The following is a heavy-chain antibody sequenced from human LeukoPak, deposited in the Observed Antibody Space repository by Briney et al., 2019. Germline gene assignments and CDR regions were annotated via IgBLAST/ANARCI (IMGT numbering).Heavy chain of an antibody. CDR3: ATRKDYYDRGTWLAYYFDY. CDR1: GYTLTELS. Sequence: ASVKVSCKVSGYTLTELSMHWARQAPGKGLEWMGGFDPGDGETIYAQKFQGRVTMTEDTSTDTAYMELSSLRSEDTAVYYCATRKDYYDRGTWLAYYFDYWGQGTLVTVSS. J-gene: IGHJ4*02. D-gene: IGHD3-22*01. V-gene: IGHV1-24*01. CDR2: FDPGDGET.